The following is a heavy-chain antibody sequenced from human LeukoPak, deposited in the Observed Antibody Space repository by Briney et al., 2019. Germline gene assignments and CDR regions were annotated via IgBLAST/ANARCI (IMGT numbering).Heavy chain of an antibody. Sequence: GGSLRLSCAASGFTLSTYWMTWVRQAPGKGLEWVANIKQDGSDKYYVGSVRGRFIISRDNAKSSLYLQMNSLRAEDTAVYYCARCTASCYANAFDVWGQGTLLTVSS. CDR1: GFTLSTYW. CDR3: ARCTASCYANAFDV. J-gene: IGHJ3*01. D-gene: IGHD2-2*01. V-gene: IGHV3-7*05. CDR2: IKQDGSDK.